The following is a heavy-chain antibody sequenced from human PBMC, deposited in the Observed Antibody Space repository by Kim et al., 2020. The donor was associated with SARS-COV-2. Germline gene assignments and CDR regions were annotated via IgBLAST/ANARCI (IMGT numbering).Heavy chain of an antibody. J-gene: IGHJ4*02. CDR3: ARGGVRSRPFGY. Sequence: GGSLRLSCAASGFTFSSYWMSWVRQPPGKGLEWVADIKQGGSEKYYADSVKGRFTISRDNAKNSLYLQMNSLRAEDTAVYYCARGGVRSRPFGYWGQGTLVTVSS. CDR1: GFTFSSYW. V-gene: IGHV3-7*01. D-gene: IGHD3-10*01. CDR2: IKQGGSEK.